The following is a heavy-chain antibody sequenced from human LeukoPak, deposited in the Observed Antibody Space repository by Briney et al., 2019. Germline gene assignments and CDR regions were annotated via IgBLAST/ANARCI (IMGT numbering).Heavy chain of an antibody. J-gene: IGHJ6*03. V-gene: IGHV5-51*01. CDR1: GYSFTSYW. Sequence: GESLKISCKGSGYSFTSYWIVWVRQMPGKGLEWMAIIYPGGSDIRYSPSFQGHVTISADKSTSTAYLQWSSLKASDSAMYYCAKSGGQYYYHMDVWGKGTTVTVSS. CDR3: AKSGGQYYYHMDV. D-gene: IGHD3-16*01. CDR2: IYPGGSDI.